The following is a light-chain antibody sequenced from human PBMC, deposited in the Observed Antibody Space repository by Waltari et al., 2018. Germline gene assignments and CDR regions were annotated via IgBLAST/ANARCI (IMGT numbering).Light chain of an antibody. CDR3: CSYAGRGTYV. J-gene: IGLJ1*01. V-gene: IGLV2-23*02. CDR2: EVF. CDR1: TSDVGSYYL. Sequence: QSALTQPASVSGTPGQSITISCSGTTSDVGSYYLVTGYQQHPGEAPKLLICEVFKRPPDTSSRFSGAKSGSTASLTISGLQPEDEADYYCCSYAGRGTYVFGSGTKVTVL.